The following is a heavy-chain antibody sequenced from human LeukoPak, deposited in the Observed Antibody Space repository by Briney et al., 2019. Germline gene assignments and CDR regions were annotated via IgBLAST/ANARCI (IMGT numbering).Heavy chain of an antibody. V-gene: IGHV3-23*01. CDR2: ISGSGGST. Sequence: PGGSLRLSCAASGFTFSNYAMSWVRQAPGKGLEWVSAISGSGGSTYYADSVKGRFTISRDNSKNTLYLQMNSLRAEDTAVYYCAKGGELLEEGLRYYYYYMDVWGKGTTVTISS. CDR1: GFTFSNYA. J-gene: IGHJ6*03. CDR3: AKGGELLEEGLRYYYYYMDV. D-gene: IGHD1-26*01.